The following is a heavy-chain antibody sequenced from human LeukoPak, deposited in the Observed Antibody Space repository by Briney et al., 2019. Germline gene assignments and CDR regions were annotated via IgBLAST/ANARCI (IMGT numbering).Heavy chain of an antibody. CDR1: GFTFSSYG. Sequence: QPGRSLRLSCAASGFTFSSYGMHWVRQAPGKGLEWVAVISYDGSNKYYADSVKGQFTISRDNSKNTLYLQMNSLRAEDTAVYYCAKAYVDIVATPPADYWGQGTLVTVSS. V-gene: IGHV3-30*18. J-gene: IGHJ4*02. CDR3: AKAYVDIVATPPADY. D-gene: IGHD5-12*01. CDR2: ISYDGSNK.